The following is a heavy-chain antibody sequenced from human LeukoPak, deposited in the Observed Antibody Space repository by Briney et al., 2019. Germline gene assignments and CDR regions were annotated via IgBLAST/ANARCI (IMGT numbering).Heavy chain of an antibody. V-gene: IGHV3-30*04. CDR3: ARGAPPYYDFWSGYFPGYYYYMDV. J-gene: IGHJ6*03. D-gene: IGHD3-3*01. Sequence: GGSLRLSCAASGFTFSSYAMHWVRQAPGKGLEWVAVISYDGSNKYYADSVKGRFTISRDNPKNTLYLQMNSLRAEDTAVYYCARGAPPYYDFWSGYFPGYYYYMDVWGKGTTVTVSS. CDR2: ISYDGSNK. CDR1: GFTFSSYA.